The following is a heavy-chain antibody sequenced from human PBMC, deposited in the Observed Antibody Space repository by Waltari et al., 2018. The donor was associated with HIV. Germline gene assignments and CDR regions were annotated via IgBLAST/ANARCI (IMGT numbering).Heavy chain of an antibody. CDR2: ISHSGRT. CDR1: GGSFSNYY. J-gene: IGHJ5*02. D-gene: IGHD4-17*01. CDR3: ARHGFKSSGGDYTGRSGNWFDP. Sequence: QVQLQQWGAGLLKPSETLSLTCAVYGGSFSNYYWSWIRQPPGKGLGWIGEISHSGRTTNNPSLTSRLTISVDTSKKQFSLSVTSVTGADTAVYYCARHGFKSSGGDYTGRSGNWFDPWGQGTLVTVSS. V-gene: IGHV4-34*01.